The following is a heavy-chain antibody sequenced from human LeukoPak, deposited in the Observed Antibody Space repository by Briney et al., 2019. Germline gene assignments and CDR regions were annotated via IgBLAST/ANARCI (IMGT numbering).Heavy chain of an antibody. D-gene: IGHD3-22*01. J-gene: IGHJ3*02. Sequence: ASVKVSCKASGYTFTGYYLHWVRQAPGQGLEWMGWIKPNSGGTNYAQKFQGRVTMTRDTSISTAYMELSRLRSDDTAVYYCARGYYDSSGYLEAFDIWGQGTMVTVSS. V-gene: IGHV1-2*02. CDR2: IKPNSGGT. CDR1: GYTFTGYY. CDR3: ARGYYDSSGYLEAFDI.